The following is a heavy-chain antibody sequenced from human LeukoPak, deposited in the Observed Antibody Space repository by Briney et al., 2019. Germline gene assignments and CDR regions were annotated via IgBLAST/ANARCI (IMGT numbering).Heavy chain of an antibody. Sequence: PAGSLRLSCAASGFTFNSYWMHWVRQAPGKGLVWVSLFKTDGSTSRYADSVKGRFTISRDNDKNTLYLQMNSLRAEDTAVYYCARSTSQGFDYWGQGTPVIESS. CDR3: ARSTSQGFDY. CDR1: GFTFNSYW. CDR2: FKTDGSTS. J-gene: IGHJ4*02. V-gene: IGHV3-74*01.